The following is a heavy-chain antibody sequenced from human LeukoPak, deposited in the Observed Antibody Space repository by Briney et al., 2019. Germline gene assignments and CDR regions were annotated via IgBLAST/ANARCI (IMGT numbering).Heavy chain of an antibody. CDR3: ARAGSGWSSDY. V-gene: IGHV4-59*01. D-gene: IGHD6-19*01. CDR1: GDSISSYY. CDR2: IYYSGSP. J-gene: IGHJ4*02. Sequence: SETLSLTCTVSGDSISSYYWTWIRQPPGKGLEWIGCIYYSGSPNYNPSLKSRVTILVDTSKNQLSLKLTSVTAADTAVYYCARAGSGWSSDYWGQGTLVTVSS.